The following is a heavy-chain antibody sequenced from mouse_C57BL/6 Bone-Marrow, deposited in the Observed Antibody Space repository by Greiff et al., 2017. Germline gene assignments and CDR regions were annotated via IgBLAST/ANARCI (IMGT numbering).Heavy chain of an antibody. Sequence: EVMLVESGGGLVQPGGSLKLSCAASGFTFSDYGMAWVRQAPRKGPEWVAFISNLAYSIYYADTVTGRFTISREKAKNTLYLEMSSLRSEDTAMYYCARTDYYGSSDYAMDYWGQGTSVTVSS. CDR3: ARTDYYGSSDYAMDY. V-gene: IGHV5-15*04. J-gene: IGHJ4*01. CDR2: ISNLAYSI. CDR1: GFTFSDYG. D-gene: IGHD1-1*01.